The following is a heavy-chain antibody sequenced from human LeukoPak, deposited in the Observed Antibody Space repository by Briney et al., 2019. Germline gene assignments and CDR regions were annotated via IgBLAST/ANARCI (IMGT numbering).Heavy chain of an antibody. CDR2: IKSDGTTT. Sequence: PGGSLRLSCAASGFSFSSYWMHWVRHVPGKGLVWVSRIKSDGTTTSYADSVKGRFTISRDNAKNTLYLQMNSLRAEDTAVYYCARVDMATAALFDYWGQGTLVTVSS. J-gene: IGHJ4*02. V-gene: IGHV3-74*01. CDR1: GFSFSSYW. CDR3: ARVDMATAALFDY. D-gene: IGHD5-24*01.